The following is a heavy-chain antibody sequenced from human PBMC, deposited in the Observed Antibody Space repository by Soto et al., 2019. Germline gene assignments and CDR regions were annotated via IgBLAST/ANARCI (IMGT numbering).Heavy chain of an antibody. CDR1: GYSFTSYW. Sequence: PGESLKISCKGSGYSFTSYWIGWVRQMPGKGLEWMGIIYPGDSDTRYSPSFQGQVTISADKSISTAYLQMNSLRDEDTAVYYCARDRGTVTNDVGQDYGMDVWGQGTTVTAP. D-gene: IGHD4-17*01. J-gene: IGHJ6*02. V-gene: IGHV5-51*01. CDR3: ARDRGTVTNDVGQDYGMDV. CDR2: IYPGDSDT.